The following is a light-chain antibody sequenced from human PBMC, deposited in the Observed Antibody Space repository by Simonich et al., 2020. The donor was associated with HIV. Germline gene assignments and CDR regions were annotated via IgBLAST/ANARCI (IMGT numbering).Light chain of an antibody. V-gene: IGKV1-33*01. J-gene: IGKJ4*01. CDR1: QDITNS. Sequence: DIQMTQSPSSLSASVGDRVTITCQASQDITNSLNWYQQKSGKAPKVLIYDASNLETGVPLRFSGSRSGTNFTFTISSLQAEDIATYYYQQNDDLPLTFGGGTKVEIK. CDR2: DAS. CDR3: QQNDDLPLT.